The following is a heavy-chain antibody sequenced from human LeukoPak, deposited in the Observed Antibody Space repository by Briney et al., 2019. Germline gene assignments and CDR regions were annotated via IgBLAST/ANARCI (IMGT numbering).Heavy chain of an antibody. CDR3: ARERDSNYYDSRGYSDAFDI. CDR2: IHYSGSA. CDR1: GGSIRSGASF. V-gene: IGHV4-31*03. J-gene: IGHJ3*02. Sequence: SQTLSLTCTVSGGSIRSGASFWSWIRQRPGKGLEWIGYIHYSGSAYYNPPLKSRITVSVDTTKNQFSLKLSSVTAADTAVYYCARERDSNYYDSRGYSDAFDIWGQGTMVTVSS. D-gene: IGHD3-22*01.